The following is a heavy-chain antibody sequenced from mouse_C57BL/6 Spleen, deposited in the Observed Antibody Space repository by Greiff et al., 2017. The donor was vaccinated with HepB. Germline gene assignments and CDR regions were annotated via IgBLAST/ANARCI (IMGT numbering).Heavy chain of an antibody. CDR3: AGHETGHYAMDG. V-gene: IGHV1-82*01. Sequence: QVQLQQSGPELVKPGASVKISCKASGYAFSSSWMNWVKQRPGKGLEWIGRIYPGDGDTNYNGKFKGKATLTADKSSSTAYMQLSSLAAEDSAVYFCAGHETGHYAMDGWGKGTSVTVSS. D-gene: IGHD4-1*01. CDR1: GYAFSSSW. J-gene: IGHJ4*01. CDR2: IYPGDGDT.